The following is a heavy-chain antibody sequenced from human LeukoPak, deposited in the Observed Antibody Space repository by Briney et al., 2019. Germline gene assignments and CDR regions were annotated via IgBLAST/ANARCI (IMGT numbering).Heavy chain of an antibody. V-gene: IGHV3-23*01. CDR3: AKDDYYGSGSSAPWDYYYGMDV. J-gene: IGHJ6*02. CDR1: GFTVSNNG. D-gene: IGHD3-10*01. CDR2: ISGVGNT. Sequence: GGSLRLSCVASGFTVSNNGLSWFRQAPGKRLEWVSDISGVGNTYYAESVKGRFTISRDNSKNTLYLQMNSLRAEDTAVYYCAKDDYYGSGSSAPWDYYYGMDVWGQGTTVTVSS.